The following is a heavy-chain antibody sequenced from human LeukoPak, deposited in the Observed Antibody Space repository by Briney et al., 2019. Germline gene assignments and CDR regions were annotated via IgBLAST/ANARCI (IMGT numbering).Heavy chain of an antibody. CDR3: ARARTTYYDFWSGYDAFDI. V-gene: IGHV1-2*02. D-gene: IGHD3-3*01. Sequence: ASVKXSCKASGYTFTGYYMHWVRQAPGQGLEWMGWINPNSGGTNYAQKFQGRVTMTRDTSISTAYMELSRLRSDDTAVYYCARARTTYYDFWSGYDAFDIWGQGTMVTVSS. CDR2: INPNSGGT. J-gene: IGHJ3*02. CDR1: GYTFTGYY.